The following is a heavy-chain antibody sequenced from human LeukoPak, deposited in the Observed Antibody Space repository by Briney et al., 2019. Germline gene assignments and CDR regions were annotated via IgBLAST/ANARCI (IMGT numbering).Heavy chain of an antibody. Sequence: SETLSLTCTVSGGSISSSSYYWGWIRQPPGKGLEWIGSIYYSGSTYYNPSLKSRVTISVDTSKNQFSLKLSSVTAADTAVYYCARRGSGGVFDPWGQGTLVTVSS. CDR1: GGSISSSSYY. V-gene: IGHV4-39*01. CDR2: IYYSGST. J-gene: IGHJ5*02. CDR3: ARRGSGGVFDP. D-gene: IGHD3-10*01.